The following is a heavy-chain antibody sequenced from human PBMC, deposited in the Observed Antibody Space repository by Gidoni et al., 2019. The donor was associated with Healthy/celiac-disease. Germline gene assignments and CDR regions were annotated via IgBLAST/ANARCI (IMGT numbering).Heavy chain of an antibody. CDR1: GYTFTSYG. V-gene: IGHV1-18*01. J-gene: IGHJ5*02. CDR3: AGDLYNWFDP. CDR2: IRAYHGNT. Sequence: QVQLVQSGAEVKKPGASVKVSFQASGYTFTSYGISWVRQAPGQGLEWMGWIRAYHGNTNYAQKLQGRVTMTTDTFTSTAYMELRSLRSDDTAVYYCAGDLYNWFDPWGQGTLVTVSS.